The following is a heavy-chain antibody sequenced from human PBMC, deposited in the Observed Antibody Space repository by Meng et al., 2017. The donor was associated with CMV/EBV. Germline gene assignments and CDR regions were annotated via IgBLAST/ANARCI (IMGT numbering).Heavy chain of an antibody. CDR3: ARVTEGDWYFDL. V-gene: IGHV4-34*01. Sequence: GSLRLSCAVYGGSFSGYHWYWIRQPTGKGLECIGEINHSGTTIYSPSLRSRVTISIDRSKKQFSLRLNSVTAADTAVYYCARVTEGDWYFDLWGRGTLVTVSS. D-gene: IGHD1-14*01. CDR1: GGSFSGYH. J-gene: IGHJ2*01. CDR2: INHSGTT.